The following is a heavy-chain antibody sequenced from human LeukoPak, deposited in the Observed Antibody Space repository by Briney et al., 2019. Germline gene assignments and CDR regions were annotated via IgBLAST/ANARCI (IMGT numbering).Heavy chain of an antibody. V-gene: IGHV3-23*01. CDR2: ITTSDGNT. Sequence: GGSLRLSCAASGFTFSSYTMSWVRQAPGKGLEWVSTITTSDGNTYYADSVKGRFTVSRDNSKNTLFLQMNSLRAEDTTVYYCAKDGGLWVSAHWGDSWGRGTLVTVSS. J-gene: IGHJ4*02. CDR1: GFTFSSYT. D-gene: IGHD7-27*01. CDR3: AKDGGLWVSAHWGDS.